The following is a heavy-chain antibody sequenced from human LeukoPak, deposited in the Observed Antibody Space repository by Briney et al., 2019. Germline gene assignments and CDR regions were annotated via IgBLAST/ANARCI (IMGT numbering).Heavy chain of an antibody. CDR3: ARGGYYGSGSYDY. CDR1: GFTFSSYD. V-gene: IGHV3-13*05. Sequence: GGSLRLSCAASGFTFSSYDMHWAPQARGEGLEWVSAFGTAGDPKYPGPVKGRFTISRENAKNFLYHQMNILGAGDAAVYYCARGGYYGSGSYDYWGQGTLVTVSS. D-gene: IGHD3-10*01. J-gene: IGHJ4*02. CDR2: FGTAGDP.